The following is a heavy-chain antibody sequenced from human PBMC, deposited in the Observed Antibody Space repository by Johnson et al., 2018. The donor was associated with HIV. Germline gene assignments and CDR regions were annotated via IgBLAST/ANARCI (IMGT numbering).Heavy chain of an antibody. CDR1: GFTFSDYY. Sequence: QVQLVESGGGLVQPGGSLRLSCAASGFTFSDYYMSWIRQAPGKGLEWVSYISSSGSTYYADSVKGRFTVSRDISKNTLYLQMNSLRAEDTAVYYCARDIIAVAGYDAFDIWGQGTMVTVSS. D-gene: IGHD6-19*01. CDR3: ARDIIAVAGYDAFDI. V-gene: IGHV3-11*04. J-gene: IGHJ3*02. CDR2: ISSSGST.